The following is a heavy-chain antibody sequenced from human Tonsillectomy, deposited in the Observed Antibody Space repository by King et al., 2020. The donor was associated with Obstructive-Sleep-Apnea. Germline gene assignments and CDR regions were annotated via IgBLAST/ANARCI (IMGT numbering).Heavy chain of an antibody. CDR2: IDPSDSYI. CDR3: ARRYSSGWDNDFDY. D-gene: IGHD6-19*01. J-gene: IGHJ4*02. Sequence: VQLVESGAEVKKPGESLRISCKGSGYSFTSYWISWVRQMPGKGLEWMGRIDPSDSYINYSPSFQGHVTISADKSISTAYVQCGSLKASDTAMYYCARRYSSGWDNDFDYWGQGTLVTVSS. V-gene: IGHV5-10-1*03. CDR1: GYSFTSYW.